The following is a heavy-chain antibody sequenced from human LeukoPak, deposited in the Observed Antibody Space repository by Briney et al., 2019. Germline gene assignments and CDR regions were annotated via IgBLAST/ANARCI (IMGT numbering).Heavy chain of an antibody. J-gene: IGHJ4*02. CDR3: AKGVVSVATRGGFDY. V-gene: IGHV3-23*01. CDR2: IRGSGGST. Sequence: GGSLRLSCAASGFTFSSHSMNWVRQAPGKGLEWVSIIRGSGGSTYYADSVKGRFTISRDNSKNTLYLQMNSLRADDTATYYCAKGVVSVATRGGFDYWGQGTLVTVSP. CDR1: GFTFSSHS. D-gene: IGHD2-2*01.